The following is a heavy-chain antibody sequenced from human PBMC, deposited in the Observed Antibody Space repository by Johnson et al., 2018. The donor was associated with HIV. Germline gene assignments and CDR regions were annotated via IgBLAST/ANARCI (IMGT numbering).Heavy chain of an antibody. CDR1: GFTFSDSY. Sequence: QVQLVESGGGVVQPGGSLRLSCAASGFTFSDSYMNWIRQAPGKGLEWVSYISSSDSAIWYADSVKGRFTVSRDNAKNSLYLQMNSLRAEDTAVYYCARDAARLESDAFDIWGQGAMVSVSS. CDR3: ARDAARLESDAFDI. J-gene: IGHJ3*02. V-gene: IGHV3-11*04. D-gene: IGHD6-6*01. CDR2: ISSSDSAI.